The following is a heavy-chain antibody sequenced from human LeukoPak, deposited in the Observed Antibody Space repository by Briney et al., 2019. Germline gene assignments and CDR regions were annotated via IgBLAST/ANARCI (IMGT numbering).Heavy chain of an antibody. Sequence: AAVKVSCKASGYTFTSYGISWVRQAPAQGRDWMGWISAYNGNTNYAQKLEGRVTMTTDTSTSTAYMELRSLRSDDTAAYYCARVKPIAAKDLDYWGQGTLVTVSS. D-gene: IGHD6-13*01. CDR1: GYTFTSYG. J-gene: IGHJ4*02. V-gene: IGHV1-18*01. CDR2: ISAYNGNT. CDR3: ARVKPIAAKDLDY.